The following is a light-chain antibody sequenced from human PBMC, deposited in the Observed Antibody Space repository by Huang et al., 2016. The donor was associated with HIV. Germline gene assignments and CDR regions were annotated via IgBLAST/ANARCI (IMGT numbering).Light chain of an antibody. CDR2: GAS. J-gene: IGKJ4*01. Sequence: EIVMTQSPATLSVSPGQRATLSCRASQSVSSNVAWYQQKPGQAPRLLIYGASTRANGIPARFSGSGSGTEFTLTINSLQSEDFAVYYCQQYNNWPLTFGGGTKVEIK. CDR1: QSVSSN. V-gene: IGKV3-15*01. CDR3: QQYNNWPLT.